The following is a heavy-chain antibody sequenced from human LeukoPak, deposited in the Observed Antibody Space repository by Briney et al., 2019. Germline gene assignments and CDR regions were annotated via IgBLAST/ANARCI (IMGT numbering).Heavy chain of an antibody. CDR1: GFTFSSYS. J-gene: IGHJ4*02. V-gene: IGHV3-48*04. CDR2: ISSSRSTI. D-gene: IGHD4-11*01. Sequence: QPGGSLPLSCAASGFTFSSYSMNCVRLAPGKGREWVSYISSSRSTIYYAASVKGRFTISRDNAKNSLYLQMNSLRAEDTAVYYCARGWPYSNYDALPYWGQGTLVSVSS. CDR3: ARGWPYSNYDALPY.